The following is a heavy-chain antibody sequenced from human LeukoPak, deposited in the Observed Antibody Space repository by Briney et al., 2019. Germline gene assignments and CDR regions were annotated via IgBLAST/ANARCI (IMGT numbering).Heavy chain of an antibody. CDR1: GGSFSGYY. CDR3: ARGGGIAAQTYYFDY. J-gene: IGHJ4*02. D-gene: IGHD6-13*01. V-gene: IGHV4-34*01. CDR2: MNHSGST. Sequence: SETLSLTCAVYGGSFSGYYWSWIRQPPGKGLEWIGEMNHSGSTNYNPSLKSRVTISVDTSKNQFSLKLSSVTAADTAVYYCARGGGIAAQTYYFDYWGQGTLVTVSS.